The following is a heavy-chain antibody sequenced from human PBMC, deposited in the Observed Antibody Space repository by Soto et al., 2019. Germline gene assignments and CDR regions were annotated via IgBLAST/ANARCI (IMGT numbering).Heavy chain of an antibody. CDR2: TYYRSKWFK. J-gene: IGHJ3*02. CDR1: GDSVTSDSVA. Sequence: SQTLSLTCAISGDSVTSDSVAWNWFRQSPSRGLEWLGRTYYRSKWFKEYAPSVKSRVIINADTVRNQYSLQLNSVTAEDTAVYYCARDYPRTDAFDIWGQGTMVTVSS. V-gene: IGHV6-1*01. CDR3: ARDYPRTDAFDI.